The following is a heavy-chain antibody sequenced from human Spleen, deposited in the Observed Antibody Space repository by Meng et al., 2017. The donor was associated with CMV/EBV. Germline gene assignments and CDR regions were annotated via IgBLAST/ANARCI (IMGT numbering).Heavy chain of an antibody. J-gene: IGHJ4*02. Sequence: SVKVSCKASGGTFSTYAISWVRQAPGQGLEWMGGIIPTLGTANYAQKFQGRITITTDESTSTAYMDLSSLRSEDTAVYYCARIFRYCTSTSCYLGWDYWGQGTQVTVSS. CDR1: GGTFSTYA. CDR3: ARIFRYCTSTSCYLGWDY. V-gene: IGHV1-69*05. CDR2: IIPTLGTA. D-gene: IGHD2-2*01.